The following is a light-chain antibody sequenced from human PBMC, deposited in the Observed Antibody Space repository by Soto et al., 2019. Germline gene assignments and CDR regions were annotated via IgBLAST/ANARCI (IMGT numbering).Light chain of an antibody. CDR2: DTS. Sequence: ETVMTQSPATLSLSPGERATLSCRASQSVSSKLVWYQQKPGQAPRLLIYDTSTRATGIPARFSGSGSGTEFTLTISSLQSEDFAVYYCQQYNNWPPITFGQGTRLEIK. CDR1: QSVSSK. V-gene: IGKV3-15*01. J-gene: IGKJ5*01. CDR3: QQYNNWPPIT.